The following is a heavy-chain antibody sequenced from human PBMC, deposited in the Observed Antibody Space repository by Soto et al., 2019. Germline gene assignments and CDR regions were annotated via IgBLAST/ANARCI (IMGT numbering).Heavy chain of an antibody. V-gene: IGHV3-48*02. D-gene: IGHD3-10*01. J-gene: IGHJ4*02. CDR2: ISDSGTTI. CDR3: ASNKYGNYYFDY. Sequence: PGGFLTLSCAASGFTFINYSMNWFRQAPGKGLEWVSYISDSGTTIYYADSVKGRFTISRDNAKNSLYLQMNSLRDEDTAVHYCASNKYGNYYFDYWAQGTLVPVSS. CDR1: GFTFINYS.